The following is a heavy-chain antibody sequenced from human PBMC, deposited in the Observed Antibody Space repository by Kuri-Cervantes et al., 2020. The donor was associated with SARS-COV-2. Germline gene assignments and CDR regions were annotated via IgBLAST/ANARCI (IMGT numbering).Heavy chain of an antibody. CDR2: IIPIFGTA. CDR3: ARVGGQVAGTLYFQH. CDR1: GGTFSSYA. D-gene: IGHD6-19*01. Sequence: SVKVSCKASGGTFSSYAISWVRQAPGQGLEWMGGIIPIFGTANYAQKFQGRVTITTDESTSTAYMELSSLRSEGTAVDYCARVGGQVAGTLYFQHWGQGTLVTVSS. J-gene: IGHJ1*01. V-gene: IGHV1-69*05.